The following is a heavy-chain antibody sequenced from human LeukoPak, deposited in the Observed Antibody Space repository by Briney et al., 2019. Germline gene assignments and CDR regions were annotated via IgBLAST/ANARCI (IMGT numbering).Heavy chain of an antibody. CDR1: GGSISSGDYY. CDR2: IYTSGST. Sequence: PSETLSLTCTVSGGSISSGDYYWSWIRQPPGKGLEWIGRIYTSGSTNYNPSLKSRVTMSVDTSKNQFSLKLSSVTAADTAVYYCATYYYGSGSPDYYYYMDVWGKGTTVTVSS. CDR3: ATYYYGSGSPDYYYYMDV. J-gene: IGHJ6*03. D-gene: IGHD3-10*01. V-gene: IGHV4-61*02.